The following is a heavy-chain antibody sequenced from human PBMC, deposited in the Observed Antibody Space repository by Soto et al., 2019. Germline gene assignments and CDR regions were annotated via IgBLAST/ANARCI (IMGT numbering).Heavy chain of an antibody. CDR1: GGSISSSNYY. D-gene: IGHD1-26*01. CDR2: LYYSGST. V-gene: IGHV4-39*01. J-gene: IGHJ4*02. CDR3: ARVQWELLSYFDY. Sequence: SETLSLTCTVSGGSISSSNYYWAWIRQSPGKGLEWVATLYYSGSTYSNPSLKSRVTISVDTSNTQFSLKLSSVTAADTAVYYCARVQWELLSYFDYWGLGTLVTVSS.